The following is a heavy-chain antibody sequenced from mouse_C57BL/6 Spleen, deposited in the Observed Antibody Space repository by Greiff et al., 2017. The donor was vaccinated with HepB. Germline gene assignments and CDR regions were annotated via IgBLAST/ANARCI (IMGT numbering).Heavy chain of an antibody. CDR3: ARWYSNSAMDY. J-gene: IGHJ4*01. CDR2: ISSGSSTI. CDR1: GFTFSDYG. V-gene: IGHV5-17*01. D-gene: IGHD2-5*01. Sequence: VQLKESGGGLVKPGGSLKLSCAASGFTFSDYGMHWVRQAPEKGLEWVAYISSGSSTIYYADTVKGRFTISRDNAKNTLFLQMTSLRSEDTAMYYCARWYSNSAMDYWGQGTSVTVSS.